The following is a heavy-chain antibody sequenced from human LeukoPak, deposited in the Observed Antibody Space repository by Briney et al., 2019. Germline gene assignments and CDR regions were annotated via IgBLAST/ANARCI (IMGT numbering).Heavy chain of an antibody. CDR3: TSWTRRDGYKD. CDR1: GFTFGGYA. V-gene: IGHV3-49*03. Sequence: PGGSLRLSCTASGFTFGGYAMSWFRQAPGKGLEWVGFIRSKAYGGTTEYAASVKGRFTISRDDSKSIAYLQMNSLKTEDTAVYYCTSWTRRDGYKDWGQGTLVTVSS. CDR2: IRSKAYGGTT. J-gene: IGHJ4*02. D-gene: IGHD5-24*01.